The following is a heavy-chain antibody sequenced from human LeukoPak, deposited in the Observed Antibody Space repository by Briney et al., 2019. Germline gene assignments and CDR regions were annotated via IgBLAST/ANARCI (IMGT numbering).Heavy chain of an antibody. CDR2: IYYSGST. CDR3: ARRYSSSWPWFDP. J-gene: IGHJ5*02. Sequence: SETLSLTCTVSGGSISSYSWSWIRQPPGKGLEWIGYIYYSGSTNYNPSLKSRVTISVDTSKNQFSLKLSSVTAADTAVYYCARRYSSSWPWFDPWGQGTLVTVSS. D-gene: IGHD6-13*01. V-gene: IGHV4-59*08. CDR1: GGSISSYS.